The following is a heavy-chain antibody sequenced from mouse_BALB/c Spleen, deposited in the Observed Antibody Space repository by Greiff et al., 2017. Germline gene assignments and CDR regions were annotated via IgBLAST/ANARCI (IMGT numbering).Heavy chain of an antibody. CDR2: IRNKANGYTT. V-gene: IGHV7-3*02. CDR1: GFTFTDYY. CDR3: ARDHYYGSSYDAMDY. Sequence: EVKVEESGGGLVQPGGSLRLSCATSGFTFTDYYMSWVRQPPGKALEWLGFIRNKANGYTTEYSASVKGRFTISRDNSQSILYLQMNTLRAEDSATYYCARDHYYGSSYDAMDYWGQGTSVTVSS. D-gene: IGHD1-1*01. J-gene: IGHJ4*01.